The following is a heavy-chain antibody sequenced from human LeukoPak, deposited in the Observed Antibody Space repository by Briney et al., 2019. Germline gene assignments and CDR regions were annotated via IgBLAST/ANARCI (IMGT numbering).Heavy chain of an antibody. D-gene: IGHD3-22*01. CDR3: ARERRRGYYDSSGSLSDY. CDR1: GGSFSGYY. J-gene: IGHJ4*02. CDR2: INHSGST. V-gene: IGHV4-34*01. Sequence: SETLSLTCAVYGGSFSGYYWSWIRQPLGKGLEWIGEINHSGSTNYNPSLKSRVTISVDTSKNQFALKLSSVTAADTAVYYCARERRRGYYDSSGSLSDYWGQGTLVTVSS.